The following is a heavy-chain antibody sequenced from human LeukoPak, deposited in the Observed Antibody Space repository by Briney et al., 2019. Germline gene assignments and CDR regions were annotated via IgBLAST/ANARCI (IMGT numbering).Heavy chain of an antibody. D-gene: IGHD4-23*01. CDR1: GFTFSSYW. Sequence: GGSLRLSCAASGFTFSSYWMSWVRQAPGKGLEWVANIKQDGSEKYYVDSVKGRFTISRDNAKNSLYLQMNSLRAEDTAVYYCARLNYGGKRPTPNAFDIWGQGTMVTVSS. CDR2: IKQDGSEK. V-gene: IGHV3-7*01. J-gene: IGHJ3*02. CDR3: ARLNYGGKRPTPNAFDI.